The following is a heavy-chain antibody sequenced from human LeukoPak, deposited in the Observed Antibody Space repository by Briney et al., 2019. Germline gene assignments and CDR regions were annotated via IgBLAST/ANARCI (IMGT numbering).Heavy chain of an antibody. CDR2: IIPIFGTA. Sequence: ASVKVSCKASGGTFSKYDFSWVRQSPGQGLEWMGGIIPIFGTANYAQKFQGRVTITTDESTSTAYMELSSLRSEDTAVYYCARAAYYDSSGYPYYFDYWGQGTLVTVSS. D-gene: IGHD3-22*01. CDR1: GGTFSKYD. V-gene: IGHV1-69*05. CDR3: ARAAYYDSSGYPYYFDY. J-gene: IGHJ4*02.